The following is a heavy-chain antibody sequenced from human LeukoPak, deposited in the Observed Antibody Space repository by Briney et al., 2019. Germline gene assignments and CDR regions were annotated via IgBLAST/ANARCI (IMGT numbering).Heavy chain of an antibody. CDR3: AKDVTYYYGSGSYWDY. Sequence: GGSLRLSCAVSGFTVSSNYMSWVRQAPGKGLEWVSAISGSGGSTYYADSVKGRFTISRDNSKNTLYLQMNSLRAEDTAVYYCAKDVTYYYGSGSYWDYWGQGTLVTVSS. V-gene: IGHV3-23*01. D-gene: IGHD3-10*01. CDR2: ISGSGGST. J-gene: IGHJ4*02. CDR1: GFTVSSNY.